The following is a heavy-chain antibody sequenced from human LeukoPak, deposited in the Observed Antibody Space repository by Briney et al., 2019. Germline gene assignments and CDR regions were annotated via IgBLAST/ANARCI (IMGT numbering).Heavy chain of an antibody. D-gene: IGHD6-13*01. V-gene: IGHV1-2*06. CDR2: INPNSGGT. Sequence: ASVKVSCKASGYTFTGYYMHWVRQAPGQGLEWMGRINPNSGGTNYAQKFQGRVTMTRDTSISTAYMELSRLRSDYTAVYYCARDPRQQLPSSGYFDYWGQGTLVTVSS. CDR1: GYTFTGYY. J-gene: IGHJ4*02. CDR3: ARDPRQQLPSSGYFDY.